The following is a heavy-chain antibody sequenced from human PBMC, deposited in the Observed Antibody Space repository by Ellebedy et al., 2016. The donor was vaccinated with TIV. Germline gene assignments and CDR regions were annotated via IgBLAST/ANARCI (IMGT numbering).Heavy chain of an antibody. CDR2: IYYSGST. Sequence: SETLSLTXTVSGGSISSYYWSWIRQPPGKGLEWIGYIYYSGSTYYNPSLKSRVTISVDTSKNQFSLKLSSVTAADTAVYYCARVRTFGGDIDYWGQGTLVTVSS. D-gene: IGHD3-16*01. CDR1: GGSISSYY. J-gene: IGHJ4*02. CDR3: ARVRTFGGDIDY. V-gene: IGHV4-59*12.